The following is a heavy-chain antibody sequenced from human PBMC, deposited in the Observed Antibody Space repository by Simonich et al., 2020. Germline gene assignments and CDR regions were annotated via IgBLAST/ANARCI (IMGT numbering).Heavy chain of an antibody. Sequence: QVQLVESGGGVVQPGRSLRLSCAASGFTFISYDRHWVRQAPGQGYGWVAVISYDGSNKTYADSVKGRFTISRDNSKNTLYLQMNSLRAEDTAVYYCAREDLTGDAFDIWGQGTMVTVSS. J-gene: IGHJ3*02. D-gene: IGHD7-27*01. V-gene: IGHV3-30*07. CDR2: ISYDGSNK. CDR3: AREDLTGDAFDI. CDR1: GFTFISYD.